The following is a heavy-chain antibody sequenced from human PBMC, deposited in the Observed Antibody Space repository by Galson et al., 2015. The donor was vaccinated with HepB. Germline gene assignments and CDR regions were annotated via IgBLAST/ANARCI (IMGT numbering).Heavy chain of an antibody. Sequence: SLRLSCAASGFTFSSCAMTWVRQAPGEGLEWVSGISGSGGAHYADSVTGRFTISRDNSKNTLYLEMNGLSAEDTATYYCAKEGNSYFYMDVWGKGTTVTISS. CDR3: AKEGNSYFYMDV. CDR1: GFTFSSCA. CDR2: ISGSGGA. V-gene: IGHV3-23*01. J-gene: IGHJ6*03.